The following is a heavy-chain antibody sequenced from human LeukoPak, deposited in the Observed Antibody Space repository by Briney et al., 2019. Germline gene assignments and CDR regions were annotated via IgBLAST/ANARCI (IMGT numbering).Heavy chain of an antibody. CDR2: INHDAEMI. V-gene: IGHV3-48*02. Sequence: GGSLRLSCEGCGFPFASYVMSWVRQAPGKGLEWIAYINHDAEMIFYPDFVKGRFTISRDNAKKSLYLQMNALRYEDTAIYYCARDHDWAFDLWGQGTLVTVSS. J-gene: IGHJ4*02. CDR1: GFPFASYV. D-gene: IGHD3-9*01. CDR3: ARDHDWAFDL.